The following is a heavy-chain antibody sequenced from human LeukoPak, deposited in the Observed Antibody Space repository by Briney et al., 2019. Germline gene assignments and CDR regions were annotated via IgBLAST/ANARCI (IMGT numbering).Heavy chain of an antibody. Sequence: PGGSLRLSCAASGFTFSSYAMNWVRQAPGKGLEWVASISSSSSYIYYANSLKGRFTISRDNAKNSAYLQINSLRVDDTAVYYCTRDREAYCGGDCYSHAFDVWGQGTMVTVSS. D-gene: IGHD2-21*02. J-gene: IGHJ3*01. V-gene: IGHV3-21*01. CDR2: ISSSSSYI. CDR1: GFTFSSYA. CDR3: TRDREAYCGGDCYSHAFDV.